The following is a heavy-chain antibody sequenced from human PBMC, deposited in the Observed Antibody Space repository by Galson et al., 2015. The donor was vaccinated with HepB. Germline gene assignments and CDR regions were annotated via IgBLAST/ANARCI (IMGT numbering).Heavy chain of an antibody. J-gene: IGHJ4*02. Sequence: SLRLSCAASGFTFSSYAMSWVRQAPGKGLEWVSAISGSGGSTYYADSVKGRFTISRDNSKNTLYLQMNSLRAEDTAVYYCAKDQIKEWLVDYYFDYWGQGTLVTVSS. CDR1: GFTFSSYA. CDR2: ISGSGGST. D-gene: IGHD6-19*01. CDR3: AKDQIKEWLVDYYFDY. V-gene: IGHV3-23*01.